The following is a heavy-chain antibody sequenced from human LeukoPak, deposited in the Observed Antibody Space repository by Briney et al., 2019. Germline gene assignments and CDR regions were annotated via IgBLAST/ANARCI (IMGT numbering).Heavy chain of an antibody. J-gene: IGHJ5*02. CDR3: ANRIAAAGRGGGWFDP. CDR2: INHSGST. V-gene: IGHV4-34*01. CDR1: GGSFSGYY. D-gene: IGHD6-13*01. Sequence: SKTLSLTCAVYGGSFSGYYWSWIRQPPGKGLEWIGEINHSGSTNYNPSLKSRVTISVDTSKNQFSLKLSSVTAADTAVYYCANRIAAAGRGGGWFDPWGQGTLVTVSS.